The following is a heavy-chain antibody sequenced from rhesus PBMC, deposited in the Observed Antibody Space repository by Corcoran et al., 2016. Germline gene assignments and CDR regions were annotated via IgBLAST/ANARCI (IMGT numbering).Heavy chain of an antibody. J-gene: IGHJ5-1*01. Sequence: QVQLQESGPGLVKPSETLSLTCAVSGDSLSSRKWWSWIRQPPGKGLEWIGLVSGSSGNTYYNPSLKSRGNISTATSKNQFSLKLNSETAADTAVYFCTREYGGNYGRFDVWGPGVLVTVSS. CDR2: VSGSSGNT. D-gene: IGHD4-17*01. V-gene: IGHV4-65*01. CDR3: TREYGGNYGRFDV. CDR1: GDSLSSRKW.